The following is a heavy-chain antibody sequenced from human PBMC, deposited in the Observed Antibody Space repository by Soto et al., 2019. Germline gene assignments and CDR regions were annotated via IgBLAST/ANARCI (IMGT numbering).Heavy chain of an antibody. D-gene: IGHD2-2*01. Sequence: SETLSLTCFVSGYSITAGGYYWSWIRHHPGKGLEWIGEISHTGTTNYNPSLKSRVTMSVDKPKNQFSLNLTSVTAADTAVYYCARVISSRDGYFDYWGQGTVVTVSS. CDR2: ISHTGTT. J-gene: IGHJ4*02. CDR1: GYSITAGGYY. V-gene: IGHV4-4*02. CDR3: ARVISSRDGYFDY.